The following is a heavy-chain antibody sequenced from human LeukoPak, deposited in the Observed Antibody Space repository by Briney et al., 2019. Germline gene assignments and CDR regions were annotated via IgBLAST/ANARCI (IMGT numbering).Heavy chain of an antibody. V-gene: IGHV1-2*02. CDR1: GYTFTGYY. J-gene: IGHJ3*02. CDR2: INPNSGGT. CDR3: TRDHTSDAFDM. Sequence: ASVKVSCKASGYTFTGYYIHWMRQAPGQGLEWMGWINPNSGGTNYAQNFQGRVTITRDTSISTAYMELSRLNSDDTAVYYCTRDHTSDAFDMWGQGTMVTVSS.